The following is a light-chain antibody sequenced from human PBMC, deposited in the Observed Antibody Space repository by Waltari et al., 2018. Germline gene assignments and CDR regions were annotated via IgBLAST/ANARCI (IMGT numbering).Light chain of an antibody. CDR1: QSVSTY. Sequence: AIRMTQSPSSLSASTGDRVTITCRASQSVSTYLAWYQQKPGKAPKILFYAASTLQRGVPLRFSGSGSGTDFTLSISCLQSEDFATYYCQQYYDYQRSFGQGTKVEIK. V-gene: IGKV1-8*01. CDR2: AAS. CDR3: QQYYDYQRS. J-gene: IGKJ1*01.